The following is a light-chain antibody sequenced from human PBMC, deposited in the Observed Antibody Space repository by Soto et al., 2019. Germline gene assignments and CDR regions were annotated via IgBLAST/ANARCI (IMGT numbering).Light chain of an antibody. J-gene: IGKJ4*01. CDR1: ETVATN. CDR2: GAS. V-gene: IGKV3-15*01. CDR3: QHYNNWPLT. Sequence: EVVMTQSPATLSASPGERATLSCWASETVATNLAWYQQKPGQAPRLLISGASTRAAGISDRFRGSGSGTEFTLTISSLQSEDFAIYYCQHYNNWPLTFGGGTKVEIK.